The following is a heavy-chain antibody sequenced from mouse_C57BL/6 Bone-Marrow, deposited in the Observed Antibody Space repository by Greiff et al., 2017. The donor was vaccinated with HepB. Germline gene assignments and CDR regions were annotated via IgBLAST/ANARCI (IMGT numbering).Heavy chain of an antibody. Sequence: QVQLQQSGAELARPGASVKLSFKASGYTFTSYGISWVKQRTGQGLEWIGEIYPRSGNTYYNEKFKGKATLTADKSSSTAYMELRSLTSEDSAVYFCARAGITTVVATDFDVWGTGTTVTVSS. CDR2: IYPRSGNT. D-gene: IGHD1-1*01. CDR1: GYTFTSYG. J-gene: IGHJ1*03. V-gene: IGHV1-81*01. CDR3: ARAGITTVVATDFDV.